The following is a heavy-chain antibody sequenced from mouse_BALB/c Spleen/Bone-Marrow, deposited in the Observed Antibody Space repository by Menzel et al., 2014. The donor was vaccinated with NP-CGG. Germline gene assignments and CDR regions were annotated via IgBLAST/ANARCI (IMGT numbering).Heavy chain of an antibody. CDR1: GYTFTSYT. Sequence: QVQLKESGAELARPGASVKMSCKASGYTFTSYTMHWVKQRPGQGLEWIGYINPSSGYTNYNQKFKDKATLTADKSSSTAYMQLSSLTSVDSAVYYCARSRDFTTGFAYWGQGTLVTVSA. V-gene: IGHV1-4*01. CDR2: INPSSGYT. D-gene: IGHD1-1*01. CDR3: ARSRDFTTGFAY. J-gene: IGHJ3*01.